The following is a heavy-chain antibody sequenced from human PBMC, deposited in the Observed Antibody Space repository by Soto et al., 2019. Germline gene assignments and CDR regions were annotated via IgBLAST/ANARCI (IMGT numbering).Heavy chain of an antibody. V-gene: IGHV3-7*01. J-gene: IGHJ5*02. D-gene: IGHD3-3*01. CDR2: IKQDGSEK. CDR3: ARGEDFWSGYYSGGGNWFDP. Sequence: GGSLRLSFAASGFTFSSYWMSWVRQAPGKGLEWVANIKQDGSEKYYVDSVKGRFTISRDNAKNSLYLQMNSLRAEDTAVYYCARGEDFWSGYYSGGGNWFDPWGQGTLVTVSS. CDR1: GFTFSSYW.